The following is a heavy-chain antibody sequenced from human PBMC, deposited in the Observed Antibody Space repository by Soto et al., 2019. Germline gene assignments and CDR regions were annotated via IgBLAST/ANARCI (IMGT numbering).Heavy chain of an antibody. CDR1: GDSLRRTNW. Sequence: SEALSLTYAVSGDSLRRTNWWSWVRLPPGEGLEWIGETSQSGGTKYSPSLKSRVTISVDKSNNQLSLKLTSVTAADTAVYYCVRHGGAAFHYWGQGIPVT. CDR2: TSQSGGT. CDR3: VRHGGAAFHY. V-gene: IGHV4-4*02. J-gene: IGHJ4*02. D-gene: IGHD2-21*01.